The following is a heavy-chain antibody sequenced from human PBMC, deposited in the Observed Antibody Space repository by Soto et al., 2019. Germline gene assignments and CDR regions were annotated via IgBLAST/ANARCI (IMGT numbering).Heavy chain of an antibody. CDR1: GFTFSSYA. CDR2: ISYDGSNK. Sequence: VGSLRLSCAASGFTFSSYAMHWVRQAPGKGLEWVAVISYDGSNKYYADSVKGRFTISRDNSKNTLYLQMNSLRAEGTAVYYCARDDLKAVLRRFGDEDSRGGRNWGQGTLVTVSS. CDR3: ARDDLKAVLRRFGDEDSRGGRN. V-gene: IGHV3-30-3*01. D-gene: IGHD3-10*01. J-gene: IGHJ4*02.